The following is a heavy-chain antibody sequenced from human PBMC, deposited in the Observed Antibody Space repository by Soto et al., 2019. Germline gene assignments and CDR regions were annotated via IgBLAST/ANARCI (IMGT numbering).Heavy chain of an antibody. D-gene: IGHD6-19*01. CDR3: AREYSSGWYYFDY. V-gene: IGHV4-59*01. CDR1: GGSISFYY. J-gene: IGHJ4*02. CDR2: IYYSGST. Sequence: SETLSLTCTVSGGSISFYYWSWIRQPPGKGLEWIGYIYYSGSTNYNPSLKSRVTISVDTSKNQFSLKLSSVTAADTAVYYCAREYSSGWYYFDYWGQGTLVTVPS.